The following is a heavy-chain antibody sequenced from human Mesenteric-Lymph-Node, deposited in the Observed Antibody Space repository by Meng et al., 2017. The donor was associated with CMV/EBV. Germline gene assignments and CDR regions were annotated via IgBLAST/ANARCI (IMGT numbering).Heavy chain of an antibody. CDR3: ATLGYCSGGSCYQDY. CDR1: GYSFTSYW. V-gene: IGHV5-51*01. CDR2: IYPGDSDT. Sequence: GESLKISCKGSGYSFTSYWIGWVRQMPVKGLEWMGIIYPGDSDTRYSPSFQGQVTISADKSISTAYLQWSSLKASDTAMYYCATLGYCSGGSCYQDYWGQGTLVTVSS. J-gene: IGHJ4*02. D-gene: IGHD2-15*01.